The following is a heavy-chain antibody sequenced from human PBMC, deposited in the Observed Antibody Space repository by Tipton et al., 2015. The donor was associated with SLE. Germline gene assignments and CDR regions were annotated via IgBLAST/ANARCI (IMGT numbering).Heavy chain of an antibody. CDR3: ARAVIAAASGGWFDP. CDR2: IYYSGST. J-gene: IGHJ5*02. V-gene: IGHV4-61*01. Sequence: TLSLTCAVSGYSISSTYYWSWIRQPPGKGLEWIGYIYYSGSTNYNPSLKSRVTISVDTSKNQFSLKLSSVTAADTAVYYCARAVIAAASGGWFDPWGQGTLVTFSS. CDR1: GYSISSTYY. D-gene: IGHD6-13*01.